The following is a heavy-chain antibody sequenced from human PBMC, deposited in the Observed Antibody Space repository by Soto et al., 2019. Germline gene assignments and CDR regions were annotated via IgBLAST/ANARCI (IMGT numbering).Heavy chain of an antibody. CDR3: ARDPRIYCTSASCHSYFDS. CDR2: IIPVFGTI. V-gene: IGHV1-69*13. CDR1: GFNFPSYG. Sequence: SVKVSCKTSGFNFPSYGITWVRQAPGQGLEWLGGIIPVFGTINNAQKFQGRVTITADESTATAYMELSGLTSEDAAVYFCARDPRIYCTSASCHSYFDSWGQGTLVTVSS. J-gene: IGHJ4*02. D-gene: IGHD2-2*01.